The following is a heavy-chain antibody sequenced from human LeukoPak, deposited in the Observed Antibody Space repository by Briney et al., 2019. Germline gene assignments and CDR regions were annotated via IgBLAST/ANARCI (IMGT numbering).Heavy chain of an antibody. V-gene: IGHV4-61*02. CDR3: AREERYYYDSSGYPDY. D-gene: IGHD3-22*01. CDR1: GGSTSSGGHY. J-gene: IGHJ4*02. Sequence: SQTLSLTCTVSGGSTSSGGHYWSWIRQPAGKGLEYLGRISSTGSTNYNPSLRSRVTISADTSKNHFSLKLSSVTAADTAVYYCAREERYYYDSSGYPDYWGQGTLVTVSS. CDR2: ISSTGST.